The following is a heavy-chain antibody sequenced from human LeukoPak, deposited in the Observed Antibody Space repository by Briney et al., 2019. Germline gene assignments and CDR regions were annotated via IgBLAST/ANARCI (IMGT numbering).Heavy chain of an antibody. CDR1: GGSISSYY. D-gene: IGHD3-22*01. Sequence: SETLSLTCTVSGGSISSYYWSWIRQPPGKGLEWIGEINHSGSTNYNPSLKSRVTISVDTSKNQFSLKLSSVTAADTAVYYCARDQRGYDSSGYWDYYFDYWGQGTLVTVSS. CDR3: ARDQRGYDSSGYWDYYFDY. V-gene: IGHV4-34*01. J-gene: IGHJ4*02. CDR2: INHSGST.